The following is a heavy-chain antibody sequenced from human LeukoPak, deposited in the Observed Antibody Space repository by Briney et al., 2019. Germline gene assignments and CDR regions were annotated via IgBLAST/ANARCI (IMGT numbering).Heavy chain of an antibody. D-gene: IGHD3-22*01. CDR1: GGSFSGYY. CDR3: ARGRRYYYDSSGYFF. CDR2: INHSGST. Sequence: SETLSLTCAVYGGSFSGYYWSWIRQPPGKGLEWIGEINHSGSTNYNPSLKSRVTISVDTSKNQFSLKLSSVTAADTTVYYCARGRRYYYDSSGYFFWGQGTLVTVSS. J-gene: IGHJ4*02. V-gene: IGHV4-34*01.